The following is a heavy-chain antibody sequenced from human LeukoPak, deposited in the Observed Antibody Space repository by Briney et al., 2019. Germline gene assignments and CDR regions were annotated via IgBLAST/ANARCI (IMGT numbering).Heavy chain of an antibody. D-gene: IGHD1-26*01. CDR2: IYYSGST. Sequence: SETLSLTCTVSGGSISSYYWSWIRQPPGKGLEWIGYIYYSGSTNYNPSLKSRVTISVDTSKNQFSLKLSSVTAADTAVYYCARRRSGSSRYYYYYYYMDVWGKGTTVTVSS. CDR3: ARRRSGSSRYYYYYYYMDV. V-gene: IGHV4-59*12. J-gene: IGHJ6*03. CDR1: GGSISSYY.